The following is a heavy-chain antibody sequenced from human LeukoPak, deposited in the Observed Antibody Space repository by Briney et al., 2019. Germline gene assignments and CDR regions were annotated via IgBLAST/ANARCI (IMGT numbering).Heavy chain of an antibody. V-gene: IGHV1-18*01. CDR2: ISAYNGNT. Sequence: GASVKVSCKASGYTFTSYGISWVRQAPGQGLEWMGWISAYNGNTNYAQKLQGRVTMTTDTSTSTAYMELRSLRSDDTAVYYCARVGGPGSNMPRPYYYYYGMDVWGQGTTVTVSS. D-gene: IGHD3-10*01. J-gene: IGHJ6*02. CDR1: GYTFTSYG. CDR3: ARVGGPGSNMPRPYYYYYGMDV.